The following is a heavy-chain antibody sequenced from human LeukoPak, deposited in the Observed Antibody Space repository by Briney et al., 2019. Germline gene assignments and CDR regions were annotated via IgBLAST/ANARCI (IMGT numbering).Heavy chain of an antibody. Sequence: GGSLRLSCAASGFTFSIYAMSWVGQAPGKGLEWVSAISGSGGSTYYADSVKGRFTISRDNSKNTLYLQMNSLRAEDTAVYYCAKCIVGATAPFDYWGQGTLVTVSS. J-gene: IGHJ4*02. CDR1: GFTFSIYA. CDR3: AKCIVGATAPFDY. D-gene: IGHD1-26*01. V-gene: IGHV3-23*01. CDR2: ISGSGGST.